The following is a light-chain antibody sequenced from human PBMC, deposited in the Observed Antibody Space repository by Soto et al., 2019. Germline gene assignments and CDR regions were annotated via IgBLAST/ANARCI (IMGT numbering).Light chain of an antibody. J-gene: IGLJ1*01. V-gene: IGLV1-40*01. CDR2: GNN. CDR3: QSNDRSLSGGYV. Sequence: QSVLTQPPSVSGAPGQRVTISCTGSTSNIGAGYDVHWYQHLPGTAPKLLIYGNNNRPSGVPDRFSGSKSGTSASLAITGLQAEDEADYYGQSNDRSLSGGYVFGTGTKLTVL. CDR1: TSNIGAGYD.